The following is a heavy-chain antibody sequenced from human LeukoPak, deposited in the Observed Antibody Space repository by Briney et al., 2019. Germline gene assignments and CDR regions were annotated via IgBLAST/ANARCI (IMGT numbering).Heavy chain of an antibody. V-gene: IGHV1-2*06. CDR3: ASLRRHNAANDY. CDR2: INPNSGGT. CDR1: GYTFTGYY. Sequence: ASVKVSCKASGYTFTGYYMHWVRQAPGQGLEWMGRINPNSGGTNYAQKFQGRVTMTRDTSISTAYMELSRLRSDDMAVYYCASLRRHNAANDYWGQGTLVTVSS. D-gene: IGHD6-13*01. J-gene: IGHJ4*02.